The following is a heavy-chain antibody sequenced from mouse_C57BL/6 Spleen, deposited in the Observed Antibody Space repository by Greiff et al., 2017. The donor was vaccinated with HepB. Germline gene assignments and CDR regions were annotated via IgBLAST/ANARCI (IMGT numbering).Heavy chain of an antibody. CDR2: ISDGGSYT. V-gene: IGHV5-4*01. CDR1: GFTFSSYA. J-gene: IGHJ1*03. Sequence: DVKLVESGGGLVKPGGSLKLSCAASGFTFSSYAMSWVRQTPEKRLEWVATISDGGSYTYYPDNVKGRFTISRDNAKNNLYLQMSHLKSEDTAMYYCARDHLHITTVVNWYFDVWGTGTTVTVSS. D-gene: IGHD1-1*01. CDR3: ARDHLHITTVVNWYFDV.